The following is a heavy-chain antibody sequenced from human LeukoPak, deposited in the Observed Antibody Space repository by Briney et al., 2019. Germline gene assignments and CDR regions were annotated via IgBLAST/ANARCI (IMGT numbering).Heavy chain of an antibody. V-gene: IGHV3-7*01. J-gene: IGHJ5*02. CDR3: ARAPGEGRFDP. Sequence: GGSLRLSCAASGFTFSSYWMSWVRQAPGKGLEWVASIKQDGSEKYYVDSVKGRFTISRDNAKNSLYLQMNSLRAEDTALYYCARAPGEGRFDPWGQGTLVTVSS. CDR1: GFTFSSYW. CDR2: IKQDGSEK. D-gene: IGHD4-17*01.